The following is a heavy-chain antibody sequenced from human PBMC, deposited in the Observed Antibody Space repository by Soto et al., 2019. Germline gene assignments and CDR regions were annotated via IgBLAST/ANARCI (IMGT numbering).Heavy chain of an antibody. Sequence: GGSLRLSCAASGFTFSSYWMHWVRQAPGKGLVWVSRINSDGSSTTYADSVKGRFTIPRDNANNTLYPQMNNLRAEDTAVYYCVRDKWLQNDDGFDIWGQGTMVTVSS. V-gene: IGHV3-74*01. CDR3: VRDKWLQNDDGFDI. CDR2: INSDGSST. J-gene: IGHJ3*02. D-gene: IGHD5-12*01. CDR1: GFTFSSYW.